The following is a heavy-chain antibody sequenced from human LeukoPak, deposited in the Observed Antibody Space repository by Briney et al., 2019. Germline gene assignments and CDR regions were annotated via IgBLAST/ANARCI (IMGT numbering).Heavy chain of an antibody. Sequence: GGSLRLSCAASGFTFSDYYMTWIRQAPGKGLEWLSYISTGSTYTNYANSVKGRFTISRDNAKNSLYLQLNSLRAEDTAVYYCTREDNWYFDLWGQGTLVTVSS. CDR3: TREDNWYFDL. CDR1: GFTFSDYY. CDR2: ISTGSTYT. J-gene: IGHJ2*01. V-gene: IGHV3-11*05.